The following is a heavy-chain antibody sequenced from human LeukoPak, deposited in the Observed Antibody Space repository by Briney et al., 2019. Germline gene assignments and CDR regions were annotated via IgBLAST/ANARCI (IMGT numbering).Heavy chain of an antibody. J-gene: IGHJ6*02. CDR1: GGTFSSYA. V-gene: IGHV1-69*04. CDR2: IIPILGIA. Sequence: SVKVSCKDSGGTFSSYAISWVRQAPGQGLEWMGRIIPILGIANYAQKFQGRVTITADKSTSTAYMELSSLRSEDTAVYYCARAHITSGIYYYYGMDVWGQGTTVTVSS. D-gene: IGHD1-20*01. CDR3: ARAHITSGIYYYYGMDV.